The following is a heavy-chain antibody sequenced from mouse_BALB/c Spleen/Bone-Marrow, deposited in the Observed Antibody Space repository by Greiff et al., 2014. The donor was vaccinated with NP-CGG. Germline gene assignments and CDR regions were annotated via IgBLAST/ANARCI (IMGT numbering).Heavy chain of an antibody. CDR2: IYPYNGGT. V-gene: IGHV1S29*02. D-gene: IGHD2-4*01. CDR3: ARSEGYDYDWFAY. J-gene: IGHJ3*01. CDR1: GYTFTDYN. Sequence: FPLQQSGPELVKPGASVKISCKASGYTFTDYNMHWVKQSHGKSLEWIGYIYPYNGGTGYNQKFKSKATLTVDNSSSTAYMELRSLTSEDSAVYYCARSEGYDYDWFAYWGQGTLVTVSA.